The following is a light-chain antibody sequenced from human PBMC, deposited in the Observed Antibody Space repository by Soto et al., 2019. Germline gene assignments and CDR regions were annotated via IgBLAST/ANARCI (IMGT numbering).Light chain of an antibody. CDR1: QPIFTS. V-gene: IGKV1-5*01. CDR3: QQYKSYSGHGVT. Sequence: IQMAHSPSALFASIGDRVSVTCRASQPIFTSLAWYQQKPGKAPKLLIYDASVLQTGVPSRFSGFSSGTDFTLTISGLQSDDFATYFCQQYKSYSGHGVTFGGGTKVDIK. CDR2: DAS. J-gene: IGKJ4*01.